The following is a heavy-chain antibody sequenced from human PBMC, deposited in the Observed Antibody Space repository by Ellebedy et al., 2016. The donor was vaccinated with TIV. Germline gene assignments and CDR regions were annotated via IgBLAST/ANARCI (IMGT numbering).Heavy chain of an antibody. J-gene: IGHJ4*02. V-gene: IGHV3-33*01. CDR3: ATDPFNIEEAASFNS. CDR2: IWYDGSNK. D-gene: IGHD6-19*01. CDR1: GFTFSNYG. Sequence: GGSLRLSXAASGFTFSNYGMHWVRQAPGKGLEWVAVIWYDGSNKYYAESVQGRFTISRDNSKNTLFLQMNSLRAEDTAVYYCATDPFNIEEAASFNSWGQGTLVTVSS.